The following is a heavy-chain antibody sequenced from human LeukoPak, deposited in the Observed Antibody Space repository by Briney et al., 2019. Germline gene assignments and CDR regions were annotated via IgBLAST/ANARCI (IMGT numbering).Heavy chain of an antibody. J-gene: IGHJ6*02. CDR3: ARGGIRRSSLARVV. V-gene: IGHV4-31*03. CDR1: GGSVTSGSYY. D-gene: IGHD6-13*01. Sequence: SETLSLTCTVSGGSVTSGSYYWSWIRQLPGKGLEWIGYISYSGNTYYNPSLKSRVTISGDTSKNQFSLKVNSVTAADTAVYYCARGGIRRSSLARVVWGQGTTVTVSS. CDR2: ISYSGNT.